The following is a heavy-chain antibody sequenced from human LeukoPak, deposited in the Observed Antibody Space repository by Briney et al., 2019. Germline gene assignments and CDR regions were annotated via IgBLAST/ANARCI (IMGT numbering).Heavy chain of an antibody. Sequence: GGSLRLSCAASGFTISSYSMNWVRQAPGKGLEWVSSISSSSSYIYYADSVKGRFTISRDNAKNSLYLQMNSLRAEDTAVYYCAREGDFWSGYYFDYWGQGTLVTVSS. D-gene: IGHD3-3*01. CDR3: AREGDFWSGYYFDY. V-gene: IGHV3-21*01. CDR1: GFTISSYS. CDR2: ISSSSSYI. J-gene: IGHJ4*02.